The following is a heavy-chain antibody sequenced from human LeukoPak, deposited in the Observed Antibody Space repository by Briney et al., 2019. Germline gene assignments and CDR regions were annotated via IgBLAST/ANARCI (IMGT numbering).Heavy chain of an antibody. V-gene: IGHV3-53*01. CDR1: GFTVITND. CDR3: ARGVEPLAANTLAY. D-gene: IGHD1-14*01. CDR2: LCDGNT. J-gene: IGHJ4*02. Sequence: PGGSLRLSCAASGFTVITNDMTWVRQAPGKGLEWVSVLCDGNTKYADSVQGRFTIYRDNSKNTLYLEMNSLSPDDTAVYYCARGVEPLAANTLAYWGQGNLVTVSS.